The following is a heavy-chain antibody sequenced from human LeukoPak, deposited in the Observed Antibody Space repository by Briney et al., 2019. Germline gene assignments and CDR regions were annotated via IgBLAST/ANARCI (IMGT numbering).Heavy chain of an antibody. J-gene: IGHJ4*02. CDR3: ARPYSSGWWYFDY. CDR1: GFTFSSYW. D-gene: IGHD6-19*01. Sequence: GGPLRLSCAASGFTFSSYWMHWVRQAPGKGLVWVSRINSDGSSTSYADSVKGRFTISRDNAKNTLYLQMNSLRAEDTAVYYCARPYSSGWWYFDYWGQGTLVTVSS. V-gene: IGHV3-74*01. CDR2: INSDGSST.